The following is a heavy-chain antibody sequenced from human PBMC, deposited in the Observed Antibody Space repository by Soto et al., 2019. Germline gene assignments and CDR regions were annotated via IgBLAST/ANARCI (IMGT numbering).Heavy chain of an antibody. Sequence: QLQRQESGPGLVKPSETLSLTCTVSGFSIGSGSFYWGWIRQPPGKGLEWIGSIYYIGTTQYNPSFKSRVTISLDTSNNQFSLNLSSMTAADTAVYYCARIHDARVNSWGQGTLVTVSS. CDR2: IYYIGTT. D-gene: IGHD5-18*01. V-gene: IGHV4-39*01. CDR1: GFSIGSGSFY. CDR3: ARIHDARVNS. J-gene: IGHJ5*02.